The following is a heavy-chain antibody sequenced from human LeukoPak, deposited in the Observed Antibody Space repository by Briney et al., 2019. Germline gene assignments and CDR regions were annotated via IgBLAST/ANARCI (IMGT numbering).Heavy chain of an antibody. D-gene: IGHD3-3*01. CDR3: ASGRDFGVVFDH. CDR2: IYSGGST. J-gene: IGHJ4*02. Sequence: GGSLRLSCAASGFTVSSNYMSWVRQAPGKGLEWGSVIYSGGSTYYADSVKGRFPISRDNSKNTLYLQMNSLRAEDTAVYYCASGRDFGVVFDHWGQGTLVTVSS. CDR1: GFTVSSNY. V-gene: IGHV3-66*01.